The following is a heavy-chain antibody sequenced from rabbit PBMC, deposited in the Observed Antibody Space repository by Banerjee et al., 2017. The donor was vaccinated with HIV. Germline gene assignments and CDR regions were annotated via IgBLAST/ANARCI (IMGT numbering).Heavy chain of an antibody. J-gene: IGHJ4*01. V-gene: IGHV1S45*01. Sequence: QEQLEETGGDLGKPEGSLTLTCTASGFSFSNKYVMCWVRQAPGKGLEWIGCINTSSGNTVYASWAKGPFTISKTSSTTVTLQMTSLTAADTATYFCARRDYGGYGDYNLWGPGPLVTVS. CDR3: ARRDYGGYGDYNL. D-gene: IGHD2-1*01. CDR1: GFSFSNKYV. CDR2: INTSSGNT.